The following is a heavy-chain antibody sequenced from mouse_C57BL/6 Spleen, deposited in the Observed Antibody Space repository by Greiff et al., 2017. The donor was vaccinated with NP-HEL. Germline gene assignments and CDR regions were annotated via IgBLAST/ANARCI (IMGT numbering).Heavy chain of an antibody. CDR2: IDPSDSYT. V-gene: IGHV1-50*01. CDR3: ARDYYGSSPAWFAY. CDR1: GYTFTSYW. J-gene: IGHJ3*01. D-gene: IGHD1-1*01. Sequence: VQLQQPGAELVKPGASVKLSCKASGYTFTSYWMQWVKQRPGPGLEWIGEIDPSDSYTNYNQKFKGKAKLTVDTSSSTAYMQLSSLTSEDSAVYYCARDYYGSSPAWFAYWGQGTLVTVSA.